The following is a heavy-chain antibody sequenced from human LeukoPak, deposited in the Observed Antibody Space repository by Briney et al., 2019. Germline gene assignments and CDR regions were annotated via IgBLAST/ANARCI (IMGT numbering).Heavy chain of an antibody. CDR2: INHSGST. V-gene: IGHV4-34*01. D-gene: IGHD5-18*01. CDR1: GGSFSGYY. J-gene: IGHJ6*02. CDR3: ARGGKGTYVDTAIKPYYYYGMDV. Sequence: PSETLSLTCAVYGGSFSGYYWSWIRQPPGKGLEWIGEINHSGSTNYNPSLKSRVTISVDTSKDQFSLKLSSVTAADTAVYYCARGGKGTYVDTAIKPYYYYGMDVWGQGTTVTVSS.